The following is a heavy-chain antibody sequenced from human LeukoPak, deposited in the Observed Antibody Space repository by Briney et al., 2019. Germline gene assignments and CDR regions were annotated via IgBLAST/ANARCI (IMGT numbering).Heavy chain of an antibody. CDR3: ARAIYSSGWYVDY. CDR1: GFTFSSYA. J-gene: IGHJ4*02. V-gene: IGHV3-30*04. CDR2: ISYDGSNK. Sequence: GGSLRLSCAASGFTFSSYAMHWVRQAPGKGLEWVAVISYDGSNKYYADSVEGRFTISRDNSKNTLYLQMNSLRAEDTAVYYCARAIYSSGWYVDYWGQGTLVTVSS. D-gene: IGHD6-19*01.